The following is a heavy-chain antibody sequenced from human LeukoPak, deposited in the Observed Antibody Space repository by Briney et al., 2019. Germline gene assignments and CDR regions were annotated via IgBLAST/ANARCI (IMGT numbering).Heavy chain of an antibody. CDR1: GYTFTSYY. CDR3: AREGIAARPMDY. D-gene: IGHD6-6*01. Sequence: ASVKVSCKASGYTFTSYYMHWVRQAPGQGLEWMGIINPSGGSTSYAQKFQGRVTMTRDMSTSTVYMELRSLRSDDTAVYYCAREGIAARPMDYWGQGTLVTVSS. V-gene: IGHV1-46*01. J-gene: IGHJ4*02. CDR2: INPSGGST.